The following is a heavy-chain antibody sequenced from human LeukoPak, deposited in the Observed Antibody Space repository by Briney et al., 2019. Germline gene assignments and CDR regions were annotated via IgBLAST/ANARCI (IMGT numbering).Heavy chain of an antibody. CDR2: INHSGST. CDR1: GGSFSGYY. CDR3: ARIPGIVAAGTSPNSFDM. V-gene: IGHV4-34*01. D-gene: IGHD6-13*01. Sequence: SETLSLTCAVYGGSFSGYYWSWIRQPPGKGLEWIGEINHSGSTYYNPSLNSRLTISVDTSKNQFSLKLSSVTAADTAVYYCARIPGIVAAGTSPNSFDMWGQGTMVTVSS. J-gene: IGHJ3*02.